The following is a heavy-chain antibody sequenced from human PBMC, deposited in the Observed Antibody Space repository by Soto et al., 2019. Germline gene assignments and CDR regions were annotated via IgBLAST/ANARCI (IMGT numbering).Heavy chain of an antibody. D-gene: IGHD4-17*01. V-gene: IGHV4-30-2*01. Sequence: QLQLQESGSGLVKPSQTLSLTCAGSGGAISSGGYSWSWIRQPPGKGLEWIGYIYHRGSTYYNPSLKSRVTISVDRSKNQVSLTLSSVTAADTAVYYCARGMTTVTPFHYWGQGTLVTVSS. CDR2: IYHRGST. CDR1: GGAISSGGYS. CDR3: ARGMTTVTPFHY. J-gene: IGHJ4*02.